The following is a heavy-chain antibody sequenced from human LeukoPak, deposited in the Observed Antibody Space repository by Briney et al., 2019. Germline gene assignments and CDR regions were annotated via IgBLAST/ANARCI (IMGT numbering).Heavy chain of an antibody. CDR1: GYTFTSYG. Sequence: ASVKVSCKASGYTFTSYGISWVRQAPGQGLEWMGWISAYNGNTNYAQKLQGRVTMTEDTSTDTAYMELSSLRSEDTAVYYCATGVAGEDAFDIWGQGTMVTVSS. CDR2: ISAYNGNT. D-gene: IGHD3-16*01. J-gene: IGHJ3*02. V-gene: IGHV1-18*01. CDR3: ATGVAGEDAFDI.